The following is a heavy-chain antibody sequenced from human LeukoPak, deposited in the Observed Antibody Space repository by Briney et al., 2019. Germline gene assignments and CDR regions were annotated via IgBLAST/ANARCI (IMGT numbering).Heavy chain of an antibody. CDR3: ARRPDYGGTPTFDY. Sequence: GGSLRLSCSGSGFTFSNYPMQWVRQAPGKGLEYVSAIRNNGVGTNYADSVRGRFTISRDNSKNTLYLQMSSLRTEDTAVYFCARRPDYGGTPTFDYWGQGTLVTVSS. D-gene: IGHD4-23*01. CDR2: IRNNGVGT. V-gene: IGHV3-64D*09. CDR1: GFTFSNYP. J-gene: IGHJ4*02.